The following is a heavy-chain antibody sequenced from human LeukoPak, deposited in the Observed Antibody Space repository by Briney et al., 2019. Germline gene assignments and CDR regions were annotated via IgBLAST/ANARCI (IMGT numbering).Heavy chain of an antibody. D-gene: IGHD4/OR15-4a*01. Sequence: GGSLRLSCAAPGFTFNAYGMHWVRQAPGKGLEWVSFIYSDNTHYSDSVKGRFTISRDNSKNTLYLQMNSLRAEDTAVYYCARRAGAYSHPYDYWGQGTLVTVSS. CDR3: ARRAGAYSHPYDY. J-gene: IGHJ4*02. CDR1: GFTFNAYG. V-gene: IGHV3-53*01. CDR2: IYSDNT.